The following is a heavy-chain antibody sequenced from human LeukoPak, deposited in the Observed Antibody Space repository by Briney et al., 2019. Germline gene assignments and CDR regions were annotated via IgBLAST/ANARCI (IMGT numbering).Heavy chain of an antibody. CDR2: ISAYNGNT. CDR1: GYTFTSYG. D-gene: IGHD6-6*01. V-gene: IGHV1-18*01. CDR3: ARVGTEEYSSSSGRWDAFDI. J-gene: IGHJ3*02. Sequence: ASVKVSCKASGYTFTSYGISWVRQAPGQGLEWMGWISAYNGNTNYAQKLQGRVTMTTDTSTSTAYMELRSLRSDDTAVYYCARVGTEEYSSSSGRWDAFDIWGQGTMVTVSS.